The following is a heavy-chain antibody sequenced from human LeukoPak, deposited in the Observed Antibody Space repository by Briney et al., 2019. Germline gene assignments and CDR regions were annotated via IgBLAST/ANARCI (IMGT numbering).Heavy chain of an antibody. J-gene: IGHJ5*02. V-gene: IGHV3-23*01. CDR1: GFAFTNYA. Sequence: GGSLRLSCAASGFAFTNYAMTWVRQAPGEGLEWVPTISGTGGSTYYAPSLRGRLTVSRDNSKNTLYLRLSSLRAGDTAVYYCAKVLDSSGYYPSDRWGQGTLVIVSS. D-gene: IGHD3-22*01. CDR3: AKVLDSSGYYPSDR. CDR2: ISGTGGST.